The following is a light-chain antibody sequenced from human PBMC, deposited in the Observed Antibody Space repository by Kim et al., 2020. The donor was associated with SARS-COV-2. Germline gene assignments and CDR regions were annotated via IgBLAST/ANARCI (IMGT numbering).Light chain of an antibody. CDR1: QGISGW. CDR2: HAS. Sequence: STMSASVGDRVIITCRASQGISGWLAWYQQKPGKAPKLLIYHASPLERGVPSMFSGSGSGTEFTLTINNLQPDDFATYYCQHLGTFGLGTKVDIK. CDR3: QHLGT. J-gene: IGKJ1*01. V-gene: IGKV1-5*01.